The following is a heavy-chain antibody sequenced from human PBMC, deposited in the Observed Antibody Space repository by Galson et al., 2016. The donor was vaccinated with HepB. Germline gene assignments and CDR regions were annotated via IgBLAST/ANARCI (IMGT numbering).Heavy chain of an antibody. V-gene: IGHV1-69*06. CDR2: IIPMFDTA. CDR1: GGTFGSYA. CDR3: ARLFGEFQKGALDL. Sequence: SVKVSCKASGGTFGSYAVSWVRQAPGQDLEWVGGIIPMFDTANYAQTFQGRVTITADKSTSIAYMELSILRSEDTAVYYCARLFGEFQKGALDLLGQGTMVTVSS. D-gene: IGHD3-10*02. J-gene: IGHJ3*01.